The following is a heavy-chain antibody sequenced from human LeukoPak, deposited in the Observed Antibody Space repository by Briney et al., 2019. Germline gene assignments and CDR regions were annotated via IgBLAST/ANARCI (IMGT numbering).Heavy chain of an antibody. V-gene: IGHV3-53*01. D-gene: IGHD3-3*01. J-gene: IGHJ5*02. CDR1: GFTVSSNY. Sequence: GGSLRLSCAASGFTVSSNYMSWVRQAPGKGLEWVSVIYSGGSTYYADSVKGRFTISRDNSKNTLYLQMNSLRAEDTAVYYCARGPDYDFWRFDPWGQGTLVTVSS. CDR2: IYSGGST. CDR3: ARGPDYDFWRFDP.